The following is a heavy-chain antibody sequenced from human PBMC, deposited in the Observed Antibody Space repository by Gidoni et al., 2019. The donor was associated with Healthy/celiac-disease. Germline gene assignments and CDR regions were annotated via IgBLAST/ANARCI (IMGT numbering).Heavy chain of an antibody. J-gene: IGHJ6*03. D-gene: IGHD1-1*01. V-gene: IGHV1-69*01. CDR3: ARTRTGGDYYYYYMDI. CDR1: GGTFSSYA. CDR2: IIPIFGTA. Sequence: QVQLVQSGAEVKKPGSSVKVSCTASGGTFSSYAISWVRQAPGQGLEWMGGIIPIFGTANYAQKFQGRVTITADESTSTAYMELSSLRSEDTAVYYCARTRTGGDYYYYYMDIWGKGTTVTVSS.